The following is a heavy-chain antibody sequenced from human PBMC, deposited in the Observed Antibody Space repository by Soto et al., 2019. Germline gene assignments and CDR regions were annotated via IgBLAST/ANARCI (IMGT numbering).Heavy chain of an antibody. Sequence: SVKVSCKASGGTFSSYAISWARQAPGQGLEWMGGIIPIFGTANYARKFQGRVTITADESTSTAYMELSSLRSEDTAVYYCARSRNYYGSGSRAFDIWGQGTMVTVSS. V-gene: IGHV1-69*13. CDR2: IIPIFGTA. CDR3: ARSRNYYGSGSRAFDI. CDR1: GGTFSSYA. D-gene: IGHD3-10*01. J-gene: IGHJ3*02.